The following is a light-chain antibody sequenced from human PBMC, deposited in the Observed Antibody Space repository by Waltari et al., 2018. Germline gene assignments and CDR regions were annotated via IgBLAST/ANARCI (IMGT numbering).Light chain of an antibody. CDR1: QSISSW. J-gene: IGKJ2*01. CDR2: KAS. Sequence: DIQMPQSPSTLSAFVGDRVTITCRASQSISSWLAWYQQKPGKAPKLLTYKASNLESGVPSRFSGSGSGTEFTLTISGLQPDDFATYYCQQYSSYPHTFGQGTKLEMK. V-gene: IGKV1-5*03. CDR3: QQYSSYPHT.